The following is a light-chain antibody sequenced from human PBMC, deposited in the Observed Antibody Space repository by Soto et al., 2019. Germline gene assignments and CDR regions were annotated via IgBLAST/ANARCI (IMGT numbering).Light chain of an antibody. CDR1: QSVSSD. CDR2: GAS. CDR3: HQYNKCPPMYT. J-gene: IGKJ2*01. Sequence: EIVMTQSPATLSLSPGERATLSCRASQSVSSDLAWYQQKPGQAPRLLINGASTRATGIPARFSGSGSGTEFTLTISSLQSEDFAVDFCHQYNKCPPMYTFGQGTKLEIK. V-gene: IGKV3-15*01.